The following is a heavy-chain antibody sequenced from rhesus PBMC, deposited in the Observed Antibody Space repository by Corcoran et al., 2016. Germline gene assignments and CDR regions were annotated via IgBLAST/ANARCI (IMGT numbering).Heavy chain of an antibody. CDR1: GFTFSSYA. V-gene: IGHV3-72*01. D-gene: IGHD1-20*01. CDR3: ARDGSLNTERDY. CDR2: IGPGGDT. J-gene: IGHJ4*01. Sequence: EVQLVESGGGLVQPGGSLRLSCAASGFTFSSYAMQWVHQAPGKGLEWVSAIGPGGDTYYADAVKGSFTSTRDNAKNSLYVQMNSLRAEDTAVYYCARDGSLNTERDYWGQGVLVTVSS.